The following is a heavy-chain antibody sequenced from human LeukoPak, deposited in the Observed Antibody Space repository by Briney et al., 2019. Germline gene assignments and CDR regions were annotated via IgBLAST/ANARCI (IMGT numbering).Heavy chain of an antibody. J-gene: IGHJ4*02. D-gene: IGHD1-26*01. CDR2: IWYDGSKR. CDR1: VFTFSSHG. Sequence: GGSLRLSCAASVFTFSSHGMHWVRQAPGKGLEWVAVIWYDGSKRYHADSVKGRFTISRDNSRNTLYLQMNRLRGEDTAVYYCATHSGNYPEGYPDYWGQGALVTVSS. V-gene: IGHV3-33*01. CDR3: ATHSGNYPEGYPDY.